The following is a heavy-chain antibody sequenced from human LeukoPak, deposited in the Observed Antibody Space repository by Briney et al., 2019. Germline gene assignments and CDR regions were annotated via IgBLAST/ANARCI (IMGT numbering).Heavy chain of an antibody. Sequence: GGSLRLSCAASGFTFSNAWMSWVRRAPGRGREWVGRIKSKTDGVTTDYVAPVKGRFTISRDDSKNTLYLQMNSLKTEDTAVYYCTTGGPISGFDYWGQGTLVTVSS. J-gene: IGHJ4*02. CDR1: GFTFSNAW. D-gene: IGHD3-3*01. CDR3: TTGGPISGFDY. CDR2: IKSKTDGVTT. V-gene: IGHV3-15*01.